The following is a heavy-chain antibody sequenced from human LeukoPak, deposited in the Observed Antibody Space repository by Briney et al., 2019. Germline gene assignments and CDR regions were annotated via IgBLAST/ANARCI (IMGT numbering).Heavy chain of an antibody. CDR2: IGTVADT. CDR3: AKDIARLWFGVWPGSAMDV. D-gene: IGHD3-10*01. V-gene: IGHV3-13*01. Sequence: GGSLRLSCAASGFYFNDYDMHWVRQAAGKRLEWVSGIGTVADTFYPDSVKGRFTISRQNAKNSVYLQMNSLRPGDTAIYYCAKDIARLWFGVWPGSAMDVWGHGTTVSVSS. CDR1: GFYFNDYD. J-gene: IGHJ6*02.